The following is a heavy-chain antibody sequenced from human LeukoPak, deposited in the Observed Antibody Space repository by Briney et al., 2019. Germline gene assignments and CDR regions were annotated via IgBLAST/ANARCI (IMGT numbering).Heavy chain of an antibody. V-gene: IGHV3-23*01. Sequence: PGGSLRLSCAASGFTFSSYAMSWVRQAPGKGLEWVSAISGSGGSTYYADSVKGRFTISRDNSKNTLYLQMNSLRAEDTAVYYCAKETYDYVWGSYRSGPSWFDPWGQGTLVTVSS. D-gene: IGHD3-16*02. CDR2: ISGSGGST. CDR3: AKETYDYVWGSYRSGPSWFDP. J-gene: IGHJ5*02. CDR1: GFTFSSYA.